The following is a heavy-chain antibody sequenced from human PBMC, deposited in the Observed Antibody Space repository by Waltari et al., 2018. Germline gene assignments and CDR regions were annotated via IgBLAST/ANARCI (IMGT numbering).Heavy chain of an antibody. J-gene: IGHJ4*02. CDR1: GFTFSIHA. D-gene: IGHD3-3*01. CDR2: ISGNGVMT. V-gene: IGHV3-23*01. Sequence: EVQLLESGGGLVQPGGSLRLSCTASGFTFSIHAMSWVRQTPEKGLEWVSSISGNGVMTYYADSVKGRFTLSRDNSNNTLFLQMNSLRPEDTAVYFCARDPRFLAPNSFDSWGQGTLVSVSS. CDR3: ARDPRFLAPNSFDS.